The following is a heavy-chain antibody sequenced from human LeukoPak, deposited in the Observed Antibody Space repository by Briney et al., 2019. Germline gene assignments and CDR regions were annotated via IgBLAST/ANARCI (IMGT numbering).Heavy chain of an antibody. J-gene: IGHJ5*02. D-gene: IGHD4-17*01. CDR2: IYYSGST. V-gene: IGHV4-31*03. CDR3: ARSEDGDYYNWFGP. CDR1: GGSISSGGYY. Sequence: SETLSLTCTVSGGSISSGGYYWSWIRQHPGKGLEWIGYIYYSGSTYYNPSLKSRVTISVDTSKNQFSLKLSSVTAADTAVYYCARSEDGDYYNWFGPWGQGTLVTVSS.